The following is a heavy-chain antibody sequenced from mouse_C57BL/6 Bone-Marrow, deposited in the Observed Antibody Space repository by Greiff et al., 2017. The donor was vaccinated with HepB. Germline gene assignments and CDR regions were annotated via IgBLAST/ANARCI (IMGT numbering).Heavy chain of an antibody. Sequence: EVKLMESGGGLVQPGGSLKLSCAASGFAFSDYGMAWVRQAPRKGPEWVAFISNLAYSIYYADTVTGRFTISRENAKNTLYLEMSSLRSEDTALYYCARGSSGYAMDYWGQGTSVTVSS. CDR3: ARGSSGYAMDY. J-gene: IGHJ4*01. V-gene: IGHV5-15*01. CDR2: ISNLAYSI. CDR1: GFAFSDYG. D-gene: IGHD3-2*02.